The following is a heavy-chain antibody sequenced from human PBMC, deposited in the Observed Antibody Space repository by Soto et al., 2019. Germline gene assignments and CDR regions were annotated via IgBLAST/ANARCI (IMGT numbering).Heavy chain of an antibody. Sequence: QVQLVQSGAEVKKPGSSVKVSCKASGGTFSSYTISWVRQAPGQGLEWMGRIIPILGIANYAQKFQGRVTITADKSTSTADMELSSLRSEDPAVYYCARVSDARRSTSHYYYYGMDVWGQGTTVTVSS. V-gene: IGHV1-69*02. D-gene: IGHD2-2*01. J-gene: IGHJ6*02. CDR3: ARVSDARRSTSHYYYYGMDV. CDR2: IIPILGIA. CDR1: GGTFSSYT.